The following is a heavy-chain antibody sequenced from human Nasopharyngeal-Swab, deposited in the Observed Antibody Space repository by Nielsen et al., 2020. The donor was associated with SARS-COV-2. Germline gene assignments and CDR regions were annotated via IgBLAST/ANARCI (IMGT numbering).Heavy chain of an antibody. CDR3: ARESIAAAGPGMDV. CDR1: GFIFSSYW. CDR2: IKSGGSST. D-gene: IGHD6-13*01. Sequence: GGSLRLSCAASGFIFSSYWMHWVRQAPGKGLVWVSRIKSGGSSTSYADSVKGRFTISRDNAKNTLFLQMNSLRAEDTAVYYCARESIAAAGPGMDVWGQGTTVTVSS. J-gene: IGHJ6*02. V-gene: IGHV3-74*01.